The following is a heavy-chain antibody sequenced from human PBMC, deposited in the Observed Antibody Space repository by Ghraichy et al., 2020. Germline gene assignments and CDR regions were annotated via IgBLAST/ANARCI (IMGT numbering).Heavy chain of an antibody. J-gene: IGHJ6*02. CDR1: GFSFRTSGVG. CDR3: AHGAPFWNTFGYYYYTMDV. Sequence: SGPTLVKPKQTLTLTCTFSGFSFRTSGVGMAWIRQPPGKALEWLALIYWNDDKRYSPSLESKLSIAKDTSRNRVVLTVTNLDPEDTATYYCAHGAPFWNTFGYYYYTMDVWGQGTTVTVSS. V-gene: IGHV2-5*01. CDR2: IYWNDDK. D-gene: IGHD3-16*01.